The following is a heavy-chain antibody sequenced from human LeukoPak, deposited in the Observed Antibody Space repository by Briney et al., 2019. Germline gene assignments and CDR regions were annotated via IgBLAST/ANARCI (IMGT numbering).Heavy chain of an antibody. V-gene: IGHV1-8*03. CDR3: ARGRKHNWNGLNY. CDR2: MNPNSGNT. CDR1: GYTFTSYD. D-gene: IGHD1-1*01. Sequence: GASVKVSCKASGYTFTSYDINWVGLATGQGLEWMGWMNPNSGNTGYAQKFQGRVTITRNTSISTAYMELSSLRSEDTAVYYCARGRKHNWNGLNYWGQGTLVTVSS. J-gene: IGHJ4*02.